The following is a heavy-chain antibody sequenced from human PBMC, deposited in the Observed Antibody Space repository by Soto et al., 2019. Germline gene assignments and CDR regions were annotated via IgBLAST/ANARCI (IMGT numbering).Heavy chain of an antibody. CDR1: GGTFSSYA. J-gene: IGHJ1*01. Sequence: PVNVSCKASGGTFSSYAISWVRQAPGQGLEWMGGIIPIFGTANYAQKFQGRVTITADESTSTAYMELSSLRSEDTAVYYCARAGECGGDCFYFQHWGQGTL. CDR3: ARAGECGGDCFYFQH. CDR2: IIPIFGTA. D-gene: IGHD2-21*02. V-gene: IGHV1-69*13.